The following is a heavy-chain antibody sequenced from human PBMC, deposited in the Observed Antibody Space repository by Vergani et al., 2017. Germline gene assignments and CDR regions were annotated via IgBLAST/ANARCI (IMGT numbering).Heavy chain of an antibody. CDR3: ARERFVVVLAAHHYYYYGMAV. Sequence: QVQLQESGPGLVKPSQTLSLTCTVSGGSISSGDYYWSWIRQPPGKGLEWLGYIYYSGSTYYNPSLKSRVTISVETSKNQFSLKLSSVTAADTAAYYCARERFVVVLAAHHYYYYGMAVWGQGSTVTVPS. CDR1: GGSISSGDYY. J-gene: IGHJ6*02. V-gene: IGHV4-30-4*08. D-gene: IGHD2-15*01. CDR2: IYYSGST.